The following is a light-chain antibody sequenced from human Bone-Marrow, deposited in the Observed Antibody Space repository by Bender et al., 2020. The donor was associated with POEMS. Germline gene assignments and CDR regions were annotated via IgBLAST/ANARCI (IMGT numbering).Light chain of an antibody. CDR2: DDS. Sequence: SYVLTQPPSVSVAPGQAARITCGGDDIGSKGVHWYQQRPGQAPILIVYDDSDRPSGIPERFSGSNSGTTATLTITRVEAGDEADYYCQVWDGSRDPQGVFGGGTKLTVL. V-gene: IGLV3-21*02. J-gene: IGLJ3*02. CDR3: QVWDGSRDPQGV. CDR1: DIGSKG.